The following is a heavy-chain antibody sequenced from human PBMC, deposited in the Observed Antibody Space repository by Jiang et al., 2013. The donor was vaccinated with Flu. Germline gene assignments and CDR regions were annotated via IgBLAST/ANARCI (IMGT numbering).Heavy chain of an antibody. J-gene: IGHJ4*02. D-gene: IGHD1-26*01. Sequence: VQLLESGGGLVQPGGSLRLSCAASGFSFSSHDMSWVRQAPGKGLEWVSVMSDSGASTYYADSVKGRFTISRDNSKNTLYLQMNSLRAEDTAVYYCAKDSGTHYFDYWGQGTLV. CDR2: MSDSGAST. CDR3: AKDSGTHYFDY. V-gene: IGHV3-23*01. CDR1: GFSFSSHD.